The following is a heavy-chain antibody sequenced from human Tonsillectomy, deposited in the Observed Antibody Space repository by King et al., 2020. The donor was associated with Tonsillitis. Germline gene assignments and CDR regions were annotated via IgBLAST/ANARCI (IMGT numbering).Heavy chain of an antibody. CDR1: GGDTSSYY. J-gene: IGHJ6*03. V-gene: IGHV4-4*07. CDR2: IYSSGST. Sequence: VQLQESGPGLVKPSETLSLTCSVSGGDTSSYYWSWIRQPAGKGLEWIGRIYSSGSTDYNPPLKSRVTMSVDTSKNQFSLKLNSVTAADTAVYYCAREEVTVTPGLHYYYYYMDVWGKGTTVTVSS. D-gene: IGHD4-11*01. CDR3: AREEVTVTPGLHYYYYYMDV.